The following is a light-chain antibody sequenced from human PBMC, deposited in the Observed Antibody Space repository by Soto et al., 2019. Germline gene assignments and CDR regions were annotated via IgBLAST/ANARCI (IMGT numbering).Light chain of an antibody. Sequence: QSVLTQPPSVSGSPGQSVTISCTGTSSDIGAYNRVSWYQQPPGTAPKLMIYEVRDRTSGVPDRFSGSKSGNTASLTISGLQADDEADYYCSSYTSSNTVIFGGGTKLTVL. J-gene: IGLJ2*01. CDR3: SSYTSSNTVI. V-gene: IGLV2-18*02. CDR1: SSDIGAYNR. CDR2: EVR.